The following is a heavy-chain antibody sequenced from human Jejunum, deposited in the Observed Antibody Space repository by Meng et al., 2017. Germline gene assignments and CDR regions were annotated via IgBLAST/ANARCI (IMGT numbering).Heavy chain of an antibody. D-gene: IGHD3-16*01. CDR2: ISAHNVDT. V-gene: IGHV1-18*01. CDR1: GYTFSNYG. CDR3: ARGGSRDY. Sequence: ASVKVSCKTSGYTFSNYGITWVRQAPGQGLEWVGWISAHNVDTKYAPKVQGRAANTTDSSTNTAYLELRSLTSDDTAVYYCARGGSRDYWGQGTRVTVSS. J-gene: IGHJ4*02.